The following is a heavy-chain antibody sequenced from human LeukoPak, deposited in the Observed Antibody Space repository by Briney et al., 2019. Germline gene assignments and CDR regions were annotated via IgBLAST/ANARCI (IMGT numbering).Heavy chain of an antibody. CDR3: ARAVGATLVDY. CDR1: GGSISSGDYY. CDR2: IYYSGST. V-gene: IGHV4-30-4*08. Sequence: SQTLSLTCTVSGGSISSGDYYWSWIRQPPGKGLEWIGYIYYSGSTYYNPSLKSRITISVDTSKNQFSLKLSSVTAADTAVYYCARAVGATLVDYWGQGTLVTVSS. J-gene: IGHJ4*02. D-gene: IGHD1-26*01.